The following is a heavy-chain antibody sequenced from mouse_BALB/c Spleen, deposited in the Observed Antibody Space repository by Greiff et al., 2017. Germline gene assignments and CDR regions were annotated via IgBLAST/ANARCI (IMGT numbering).Heavy chain of an antibody. Sequence: EVHLVESGGGLVQPGGSRKLSCAASGFTFSSFGMHWVRQAPEKGLEWVAYISSGSSTIYYADTVKGRFTISRDNPKNTLFLQMTSLRSEDTAMYYCARDYGSRFDYWGQGTTLTVSS. J-gene: IGHJ2*01. CDR2: ISSGSSTI. V-gene: IGHV5-17*02. CDR1: GFTFSSFG. CDR3: ARDYGSRFDY. D-gene: IGHD1-1*01.